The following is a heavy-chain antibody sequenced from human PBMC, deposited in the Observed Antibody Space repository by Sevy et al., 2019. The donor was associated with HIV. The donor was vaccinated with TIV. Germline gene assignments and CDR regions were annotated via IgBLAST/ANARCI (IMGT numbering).Heavy chain of an antibody. CDR2: IYYSGST. D-gene: IGHD6-19*01. CDR3: ARHIRGWYFGNWFDP. CDR1: GGSISSSSYY. J-gene: IGHJ5*02. V-gene: IGHV4-39*01. Sequence: SETLSLTCTVSGGSISSSSYYWGWIRQPPGKGLEWIGSIYYSGSTYYNPSLKSRVTISVDTSKNQFSLKLSSVTAADTAVYYCARHIRGWYFGNWFDPWGQRTLVTVSS.